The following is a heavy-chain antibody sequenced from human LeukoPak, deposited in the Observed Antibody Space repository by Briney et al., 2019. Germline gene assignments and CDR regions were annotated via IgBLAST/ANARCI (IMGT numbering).Heavy chain of an antibody. CDR2: IKQNGGEK. Sequence: GGSLRLSCSASGFTFSNSCMSSVRQAPGKGLEWVANIKQNGGEKYYVDSVKGRFTISRDNAKNSLYLQMNSLRAEDTAVYYCASEPSAVAGNCWGQGSLVTVSS. CDR1: GFTFSNSC. J-gene: IGHJ4*02. D-gene: IGHD6-19*01. CDR3: ASEPSAVAGNC. V-gene: IGHV3-7*04.